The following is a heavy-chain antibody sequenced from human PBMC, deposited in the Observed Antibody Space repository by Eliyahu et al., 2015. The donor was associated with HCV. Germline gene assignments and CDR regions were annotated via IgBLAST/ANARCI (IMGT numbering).Heavy chain of an antibody. CDR3: ASGGGGIAVAGTGGWFDP. Sequence: QVQLQESGPGLVKPSETLSXPXTXXGSSXSXSXWSWIRQPPGKGLEWIAYIYSTGSTHYNPSLKSRVTMSLDTSKNQLSLKLSSVTAADTAVYYCASGGGGIAVAGTGGWFDPWGQGTLVTVSS. D-gene: IGHD6-19*01. CDR2: IYSTGST. J-gene: IGHJ5*02. V-gene: IGHV4-4*08. CDR1: GSSXSXSX.